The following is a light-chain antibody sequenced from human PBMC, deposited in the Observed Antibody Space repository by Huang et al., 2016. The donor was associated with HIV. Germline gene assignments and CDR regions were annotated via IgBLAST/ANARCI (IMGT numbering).Light chain of an antibody. V-gene: IGKV1-5*01. Sequence: DIQMTQSPSTLSASVGDRVTITCRASQNIYNRLAWYQQKPGKAPKLLIYDASSLESGVPSRFSGSGSGTEFTLTISSLQPDNFATYYCQQYNSYPWTFGQGTKVEIK. CDR1: QNIYNR. CDR2: DAS. J-gene: IGKJ1*01. CDR3: QQYNSYPWT.